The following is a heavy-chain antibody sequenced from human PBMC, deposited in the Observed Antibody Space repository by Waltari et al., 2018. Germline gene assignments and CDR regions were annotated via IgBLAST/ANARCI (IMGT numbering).Heavy chain of an antibody. Sequence: QVQLVQSGAEVKKPGASVRVSCKASGYTFTGYYMHWVRQAPGQGLEWMGWINPNSGDKNDAQKFQGMVTMTRDTSISTAYMELSRLRSDDTAVYYCARLRSDWGYYFDYWGQGTLVTVSS. CDR3: ARLRSDWGYYFDY. V-gene: IGHV1-2*02. D-gene: IGHD4-17*01. CDR1: GYTFTGYY. CDR2: INPNSGDK. J-gene: IGHJ4*02.